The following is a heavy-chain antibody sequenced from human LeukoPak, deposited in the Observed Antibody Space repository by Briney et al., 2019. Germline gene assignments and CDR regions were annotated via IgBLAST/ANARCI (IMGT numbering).Heavy chain of an antibody. Sequence: GGSLRLSCAASGFTFSSYWMSWVRQAPGKGLEWVANMNQGGSEKYYVDSVKGRFIISRDNAKNSLYLQVNSLRAEDTAVYYCARAPSTGTTDYWGQGTLVTVSS. D-gene: IGHD1-7*01. CDR2: MNQGGSEK. CDR3: ARAPSTGTTDY. V-gene: IGHV3-7*01. J-gene: IGHJ4*02. CDR1: GFTFSSYW.